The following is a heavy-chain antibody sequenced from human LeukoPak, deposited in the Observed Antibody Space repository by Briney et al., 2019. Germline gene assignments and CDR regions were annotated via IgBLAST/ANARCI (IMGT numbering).Heavy chain of an antibody. Sequence: GGSLRLFCAASGFTFSSYAMHWVRQAPGKGLEWVAVISYDGSNKYYADSVKGRFTISRDNSKNTLYLQMNSLRAEDTAVYYCARDYCSSTSCYSFDYWGQGTLVTVSS. CDR2: ISYDGSNK. CDR3: ARDYCSSTSCYSFDY. CDR1: GFTFSSYA. V-gene: IGHV3-30-3*01. J-gene: IGHJ4*02. D-gene: IGHD2-2*01.